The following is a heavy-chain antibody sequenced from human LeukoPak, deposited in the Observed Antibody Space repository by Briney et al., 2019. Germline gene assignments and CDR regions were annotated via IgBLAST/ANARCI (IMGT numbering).Heavy chain of an antibody. D-gene: IGHD3-10*01. CDR2: INHSGST. V-gene: IGHV4-34*01. CDR1: GESFSDYY. CDR3: ARGGLPQYSITMVRGVITPYYYYYMDV. Sequence: PSETLSLTCAVYGESFSDYYWSWIRQPPGKGLEWIGEINHSGSTNYSPSLKSRVTISVNTSKNQFSLKLTSVTAADTAVYYCARGGLPQYSITMVRGVITPYYYYYMDVWGKGTTVTVSS. J-gene: IGHJ6*03.